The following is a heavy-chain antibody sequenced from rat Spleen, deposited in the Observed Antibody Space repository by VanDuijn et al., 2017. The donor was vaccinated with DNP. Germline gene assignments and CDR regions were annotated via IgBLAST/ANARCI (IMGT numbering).Heavy chain of an antibody. V-gene: IGHV5-25*01. CDR1: GFTFSNSD. Sequence: EVQLVESGGGLVQPGRSLKLSCEASGFTFSNSDMAWVRQAPTKGLGWVASISRSGEIIYYRSSVRGRFTISRDYAKSTLYLQMDSLRSEDTATYYCASPLDYFDYWGQGVMVTVSS. CDR2: ISRSGEII. J-gene: IGHJ2*01. CDR3: ASPLDYFDY.